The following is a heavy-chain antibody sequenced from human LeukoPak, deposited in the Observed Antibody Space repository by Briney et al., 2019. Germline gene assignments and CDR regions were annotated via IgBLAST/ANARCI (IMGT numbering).Heavy chain of an antibody. D-gene: IGHD1-1*01. CDR2: IYYSGST. J-gene: IGHJ4*02. CDR1: GGSISSTNYY. Sequence: PSETLSLTCTVSGGSISSTNYYWGWIRQPPGKGLEWIGSIYYSGSTYYNPSLKSRLTISLDASKNQFSLRLSSVTAADTAFYYCARRYNWNDRWDWGQGTLVTVSP. CDR3: ARRYNWNDRWD. V-gene: IGHV4-39*07.